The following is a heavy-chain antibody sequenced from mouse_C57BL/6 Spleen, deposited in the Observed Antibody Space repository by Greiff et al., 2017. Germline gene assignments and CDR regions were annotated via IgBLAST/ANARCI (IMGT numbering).Heavy chain of an antibody. J-gene: IGHJ2*01. CDR3: TADYSSLGY. CDR2: IDPENGDT. Sequence: EVQLVESGAELVRPGASVKLSCTASGFNIKDDYMHWVKQRPEQGLEWIGWIDPENGDTEYASKFQGKATITADTSSNTAYLQLSSLTSEDTAVYYGTADYSSLGYWGQGTTLTVSS. V-gene: IGHV14-4*01. CDR1: GFNIKDDY. D-gene: IGHD1-1*01.